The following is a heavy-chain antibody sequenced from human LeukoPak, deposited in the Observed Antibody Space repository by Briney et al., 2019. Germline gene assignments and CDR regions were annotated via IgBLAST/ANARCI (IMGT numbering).Heavy chain of an antibody. D-gene: IGHD1-1*01. V-gene: IGHV1-69*13. Sequence: SVKVSCKASGGTFSSYAISWVRQAPGQGLEWMGGIIPIFGTANYAQKFQGRVTITADESTSTAYMELSSLRSEDTAVYYCARTGYNWNDIDYWGQGTLVTVSP. J-gene: IGHJ4*02. CDR3: ARTGYNWNDIDY. CDR1: GGTFSSYA. CDR2: IIPIFGTA.